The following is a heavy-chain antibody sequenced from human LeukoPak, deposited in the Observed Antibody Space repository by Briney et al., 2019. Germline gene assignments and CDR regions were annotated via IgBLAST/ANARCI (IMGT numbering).Heavy chain of an antibody. D-gene: IGHD6-19*01. J-gene: IGHJ4*02. Sequence: SETLSLTCTVSGGSISSYYWSWIRQPPGKGLEWIGYIYYSGSTSYNPSLKSRVTISVDTSKNQFSLKLSSVTAADTAVYYCARTGSSGWYSDYWGQGTLVTVSS. CDR2: IYYSGST. CDR1: GGSISSYY. CDR3: ARTGSSGWYSDY. V-gene: IGHV4-59*08.